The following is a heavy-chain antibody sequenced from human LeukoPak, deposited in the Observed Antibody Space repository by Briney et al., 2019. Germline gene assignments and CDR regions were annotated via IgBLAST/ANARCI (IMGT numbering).Heavy chain of an antibody. CDR1: GFTFSSYS. Sequence: GGSLRLSCAASGFTFSSYSMNWVRQAPGKGPEWVSGITNSGENTYYADSVKGRFTISRDNSKNTLFLEMNSLRVEDTAVYYCAKGRGFRVWDPWDNWGQGTLITVSS. V-gene: IGHV3-23*01. CDR3: AKGRGFRVWDPWDN. CDR2: ITNSGENT. D-gene: IGHD3-16*01. J-gene: IGHJ4*02.